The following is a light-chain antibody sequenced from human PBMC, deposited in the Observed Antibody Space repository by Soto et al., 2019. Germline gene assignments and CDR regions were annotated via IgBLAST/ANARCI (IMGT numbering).Light chain of an antibody. V-gene: IGKV3-20*01. J-gene: IGKJ5*01. Sequence: EIVLTQSPCTLSLSPGQRATLSCRASQTVGSNYLAWYQQKPGQAPRVLIHGASSRATGIPDRFSGSASGPDFTLTINRLEPEDFAVYYCQLYGISPQFGQGTRLEIK. CDR1: QTVGSNY. CDR3: QLYGISPQ. CDR2: GAS.